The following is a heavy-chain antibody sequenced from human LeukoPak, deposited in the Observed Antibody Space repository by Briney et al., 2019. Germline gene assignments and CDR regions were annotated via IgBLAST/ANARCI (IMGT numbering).Heavy chain of an antibody. CDR1: GFTFSSYG. CDR3: AKDIRRGDNYGYDQFAY. J-gene: IGHJ4*02. V-gene: IGHV3-30*02. CDR2: IQYDGSNK. Sequence: GGSLRLSCGASGFTFSSYGMHWVRQAPGKGLEWVAFIQYDGSNKYYVDSVKGRFTISRDNSKNTVYLQMNSLRAEDTALYYCAKDIRRGDNYGYDQFAYWGQGIQVTVSS. D-gene: IGHD5-18*01.